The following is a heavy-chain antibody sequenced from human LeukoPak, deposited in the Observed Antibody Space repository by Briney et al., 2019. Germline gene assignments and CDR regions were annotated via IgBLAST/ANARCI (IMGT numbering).Heavy chain of an antibody. CDR1: GFTVINYG. D-gene: IGHD4-17*01. J-gene: IGHJ2*01. V-gene: IGHV3-30*18. Sequence: GCSLRLFWAASGFTVINYGIHWGRQAPVLGLLLFPLISYDGTRPYYTDSVKGHFTISRDNSKNTVYLQMSTLRADDTAVYYCAKGAVTTLKNWYLDLWGRGTLVTVS. CDR3: AKGAVTTLKNWYLDL. CDR2: ISYDGTRP.